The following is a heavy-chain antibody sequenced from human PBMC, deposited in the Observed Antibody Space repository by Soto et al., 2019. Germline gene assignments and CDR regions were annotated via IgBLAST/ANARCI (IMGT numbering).Heavy chain of an antibody. CDR2: IDSDGSRT. CDR3: VRGLDGDN. J-gene: IGHJ4*02. V-gene: IGHV3-74*01. CDR1: GLTFSSYW. Sequence: LRLSCAVSGLTFSSYWMHWVRQAPGKGLEWVSRIDSDGSRTNYADSVKGRFTISRDNAKNTLYLQMNSLRADDTAVYYSVRGLDGDNWGQGTLVTVSS.